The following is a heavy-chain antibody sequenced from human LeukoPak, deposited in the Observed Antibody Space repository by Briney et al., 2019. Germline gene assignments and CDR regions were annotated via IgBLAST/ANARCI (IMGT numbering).Heavy chain of an antibody. Sequence: PSQTLSLTCTVSGGSISSGGYYWSWIRQPPGKGLEWIGYIYHSGSTYYNPSLKSRVTISVDRSKNQFSLKLSSVTAADTAVYYCARDEPSLPSPRYSSSWYKYWGQGALVTVSS. D-gene: IGHD6-13*01. CDR3: ARDEPSLPSPRYSSSWYKY. CDR2: IYHSGST. V-gene: IGHV4-30-2*01. J-gene: IGHJ4*02. CDR1: GGSISSGGYY.